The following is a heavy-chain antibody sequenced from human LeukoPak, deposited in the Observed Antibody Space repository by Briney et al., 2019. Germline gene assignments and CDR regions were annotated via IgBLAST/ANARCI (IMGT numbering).Heavy chain of an antibody. CDR1: GGSISSSSAY. D-gene: IGHD3-22*01. CDR2: IYYSKNT. V-gene: IGHV4-39*01. J-gene: IGHJ4*02. CDR3: ARTVWGRYYYDSSGTYYFDY. Sequence: PSETLSLTCTVSGGSISSSSAYWGWIRQPPGKGLEWIGSIYYSKNTYYNPSLKSRVTISADTSKNQFSLTLGSVSATDTAVYYCARTVWGRYYYDSSGTYYFDYWGQGTLVTVSS.